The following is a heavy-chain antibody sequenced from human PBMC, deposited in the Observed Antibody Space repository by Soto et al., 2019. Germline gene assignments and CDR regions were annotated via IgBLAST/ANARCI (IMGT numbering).Heavy chain of an antibody. CDR1: SGSITTSY. CDR3: ASSGIVGREVNTWFDP. D-gene: IGHD3-22*01. V-gene: IGHV4-59*01. Sequence: SETLSLTCTVSSGSITTSYWSWILHPLGKALEWIGYISYRGSTNYNPSLKSRLTISIDTSKSQISLKLTSMTTADTAVYYCASSGIVGREVNTWFDPWGQGTLVTVSS. CDR2: ISYRGST. J-gene: IGHJ5*02.